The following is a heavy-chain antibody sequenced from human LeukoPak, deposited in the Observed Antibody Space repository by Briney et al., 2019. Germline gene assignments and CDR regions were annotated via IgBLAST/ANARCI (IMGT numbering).Heavy chain of an antibody. Sequence: GGSLRLSCAASGFMFSSYWMSWVRQAPGKGLEWVADIKEDGSEKYYVDSVKGRFTISRDNAKNSLYLQMNSLRAEDTAVYYCARDKRGAGVDYWGQGTLVTVSS. D-gene: IGHD6-19*01. CDR1: GFMFSSYW. J-gene: IGHJ4*02. CDR2: IKEDGSEK. V-gene: IGHV3-7*01. CDR3: ARDKRGAGVDY.